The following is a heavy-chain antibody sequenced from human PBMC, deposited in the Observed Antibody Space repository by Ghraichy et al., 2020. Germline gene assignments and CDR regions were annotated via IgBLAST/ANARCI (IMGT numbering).Heavy chain of an antibody. Sequence: LSLTCAASGFAFSDYYMTWIRQAPGKGLEWVSYISDTGAYTNYADSVKGRFTMSRDSAKNSLSLQMDSLRDEDTAVYFCVREIAPSGIRKRGFDYWGQGTLVTVSS. CDR3: VREIAPSGIRKRGFDY. J-gene: IGHJ4*02. CDR2: ISDTGAYT. D-gene: IGHD5-12*01. V-gene: IGHV3-11*06. CDR1: GFAFSDYY.